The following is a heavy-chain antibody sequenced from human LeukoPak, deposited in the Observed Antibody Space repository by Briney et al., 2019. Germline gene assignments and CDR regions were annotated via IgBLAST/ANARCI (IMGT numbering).Heavy chain of an antibody. J-gene: IGHJ3*02. CDR1: GFTFSSYS. D-gene: IGHD3-10*01. CDR3: ARDVATLLTRIPLTMVRDPSVHGAFDI. V-gene: IGHV3-21*01. Sequence: PGGSLRLSCAASGFTFSSYSMNWVRQAPGKGLEWVSSISSSSSNIYYADSVKGRFTISRDNAKNSLYLQMNRLRAEDTAVYYCARDVATLLTRIPLTMVRDPSVHGAFDIWGQGTMVTVSS. CDR2: ISSSSSNI.